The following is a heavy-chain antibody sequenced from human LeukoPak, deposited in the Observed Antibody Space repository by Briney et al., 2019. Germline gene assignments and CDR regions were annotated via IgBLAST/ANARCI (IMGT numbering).Heavy chain of an antibody. J-gene: IGHJ3*02. V-gene: IGHV4-59*01. D-gene: IGHD3-22*01. CDR2: IYYSGST. CDR1: GGSISSYY. Sequence: PSETLSLTCTVSGGSISSYYWSWIRQPPGKGLEWIGYIYYSGSTNYNPSLKSRVTISVDTSKNQFFLKLSSVTAADTAVYYCAREVPYYYDSSGYSHAFDIWGQGTMVTVSS. CDR3: AREVPYYYDSSGYSHAFDI.